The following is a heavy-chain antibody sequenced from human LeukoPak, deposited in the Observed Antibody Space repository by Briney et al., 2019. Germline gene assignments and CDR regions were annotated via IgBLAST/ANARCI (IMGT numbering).Heavy chain of an antibody. CDR1: GDSVSSNSVG. J-gene: IGHJ4*02. D-gene: IGHD1-1*01. V-gene: IGHV6-1*01. Sequence: SQTLSLTCAISGDSVSSNSVGWHWIRQSPSRGLEWLGRTYYRSKWYNDYEVSVKSRITINPDTSKSQFSLQLNSVTPEDTAVYYCARALERTGYWGQGTLVTVSS. CDR3: ARALERTGY. CDR2: TYYRSKWYN.